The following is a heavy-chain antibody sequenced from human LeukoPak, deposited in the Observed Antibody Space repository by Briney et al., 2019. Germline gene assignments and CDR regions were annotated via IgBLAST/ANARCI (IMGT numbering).Heavy chain of an antibody. V-gene: IGHV3-23*01. CDR2: ISGSGGST. Sequence: QTGGSLRLSCAASGFTFSSYAMSWVRQAPGKGLEWVPAISGSGGSTYYADSVKGRFTISRDNSKNTLYLQMNSLRAEDTAVHYCAKAIGYCSSTSCHPYYYYYYYMDVWGKGTTVTVSS. CDR3: AKAIGYCSSTSCHPYYYYYYYMDV. D-gene: IGHD2-2*01. CDR1: GFTFSSYA. J-gene: IGHJ6*03.